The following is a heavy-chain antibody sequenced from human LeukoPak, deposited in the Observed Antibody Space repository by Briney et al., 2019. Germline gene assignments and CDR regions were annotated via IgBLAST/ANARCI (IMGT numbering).Heavy chain of an antibody. V-gene: IGHV3-33*01. CDR2: IWYDGSNK. J-gene: IGHJ4*02. CDR3: AGNYGPYYFDY. Sequence: GRSLRLSCAASGFTFSNYGMHWVRQAPGKGLEWVAVIWYDGSNKYYADSVKGRFTISRDNSKNTLYLQMNSLRAEDTAVYYCAGNYGPYYFDYWGQGTLDTLSS. CDR1: GFTFSNYG. D-gene: IGHD3-10*01.